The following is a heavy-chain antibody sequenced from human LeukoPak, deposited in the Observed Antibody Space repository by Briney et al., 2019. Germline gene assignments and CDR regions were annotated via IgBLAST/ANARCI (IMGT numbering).Heavy chain of an antibody. CDR1: GGSFRSYY. V-gene: IGHV4-4*07. CDR2: IYTSGST. J-gene: IGHJ5*02. CDR3: ARVVEILTGYPWFDP. D-gene: IGHD3-9*01. Sequence: PSETLSLTCTVSGGSFRSYYWSWIRQPAGKGLEWIGRIYTSGSTNYNPSLKSRVTMSVDTSKNQFSLKLSSVTAADTAVYYCARVVEILTGYPWFDPWGQGTLVTVSS.